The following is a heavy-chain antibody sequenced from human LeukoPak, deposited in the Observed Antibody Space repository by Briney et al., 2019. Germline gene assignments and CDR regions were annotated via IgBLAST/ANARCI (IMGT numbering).Heavy chain of an antibody. V-gene: IGHV4-59*08. CDR1: GGSIASNY. J-gene: IGHJ4*02. Sequence: PSETLSLTCTVSGGSIASNYWTWIRQPPGKGLKYIGYIYYTGGTNYNPSLKSRVTISVDTSKNQFSLKLTSVTAADTAVYFCAKYGNSGWVIDNWGQGTLVTVSS. CDR2: IYYTGGT. CDR3: AKYGNSGWVIDN. D-gene: IGHD6-19*01.